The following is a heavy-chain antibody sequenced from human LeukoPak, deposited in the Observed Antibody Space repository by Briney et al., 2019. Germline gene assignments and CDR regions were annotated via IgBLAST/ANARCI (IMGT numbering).Heavy chain of an antibody. CDR1: GYTFTSYG. Sequence: ASVKVSCKASGYTFTSYGISWVRQAPGQGLEWMGWISAYNGNTNYAQKLQGRVTMTTDTSTSTAYMELRSLRSDDTAVYYCARLEAAGGFGYYFDYWGQGTLVTASS. CDR3: ARLEAAGGFGYYFDY. D-gene: IGHD3-10*01. V-gene: IGHV1-18*01. J-gene: IGHJ4*02. CDR2: ISAYNGNT.